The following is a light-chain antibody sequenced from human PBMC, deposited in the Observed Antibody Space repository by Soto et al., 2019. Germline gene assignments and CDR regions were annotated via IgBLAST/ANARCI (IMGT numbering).Light chain of an antibody. CDR1: QSVSSSY. V-gene: IGKV3D-20*02. Sequence: EIVLMQSPGTLTLSPGERATLSCRASQSVSSSYLAWYQQKPGQAPRLLIYGASSRATGIPDRFSGSGSGTDFTLTISRLEPEDFAVYYCQQRSNWPRYTFGQGTKVDIK. CDR2: GAS. CDR3: QQRSNWPRYT. J-gene: IGKJ2*01.